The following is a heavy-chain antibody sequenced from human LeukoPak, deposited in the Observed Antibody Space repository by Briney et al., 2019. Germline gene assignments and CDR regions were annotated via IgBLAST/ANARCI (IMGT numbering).Heavy chain of an antibody. CDR2: IYPGDSDT. CDR3: ARRNFLYREKQYYYYMDV. V-gene: IGHV5-51*01. Sequence: GESLKISCKGSGYSFTSYWIGWVRQMPGRGLEWMGIIYPGDSDTRYSPSFQGQVTISADKSITTAYLQWSSLKASDTAMYYCARRNFLYREKQYYYYMDVWGKGTTVTVSS. CDR1: GYSFTSYW. D-gene: IGHD3-3*01. J-gene: IGHJ6*03.